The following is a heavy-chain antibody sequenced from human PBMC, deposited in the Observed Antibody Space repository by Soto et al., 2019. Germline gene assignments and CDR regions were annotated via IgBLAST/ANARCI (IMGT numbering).Heavy chain of an antibody. V-gene: IGHV3-20*04. D-gene: IGHD3-10*01. CDR3: ARPMVRGASSPFDY. J-gene: IGHJ4*02. CDR2: INWNGGST. Sequence: EVQLVESGGGVVRPGGSLRLSCAASGFTFDDYGMGWVRQAPGKGLEWVSGINWNGGSTGYADSVKGRFTISRDNAKNSLYLPMNSLRAEDTALYYCARPMVRGASSPFDYWGQGTLVTVSS. CDR1: GFTFDDYG.